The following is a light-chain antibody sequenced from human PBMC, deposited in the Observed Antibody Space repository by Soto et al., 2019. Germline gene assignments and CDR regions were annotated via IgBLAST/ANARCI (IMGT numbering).Light chain of an antibody. CDR2: GAS. J-gene: IGKJ1*01. V-gene: IGKV3-15*01. CDR1: ESVGTK. Sequence: ETVLTQSPDTLSVSPGERATLSCGASESVGTKLAWYQQKPGQAPRLLIYGASTRATGIPARFSGDGSGTEFPLTISSLQSEDLAIYYCQQYYDVPQTFGQGTTVELK. CDR3: QQYYDVPQT.